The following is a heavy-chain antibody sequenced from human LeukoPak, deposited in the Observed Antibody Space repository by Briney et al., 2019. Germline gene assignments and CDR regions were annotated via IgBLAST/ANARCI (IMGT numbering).Heavy chain of an antibody. V-gene: IGHV1-18*01. CDR2: ISAYNGNT. CDR3: AREVDYDFWSGYLYYYYMDV. CDR1: GYTFTSYG. Sequence: ASVKVSCKASGYTFTSYGISWVRQAPGQGLEWMGWISAYNGNTNYAQKLQGRVTMTTDTFTSTAYMELRSLRSDDTAVYYCAREVDYDFWSGYLYYYYMDVWGKGTTVTVSS. J-gene: IGHJ6*03. D-gene: IGHD3-3*01.